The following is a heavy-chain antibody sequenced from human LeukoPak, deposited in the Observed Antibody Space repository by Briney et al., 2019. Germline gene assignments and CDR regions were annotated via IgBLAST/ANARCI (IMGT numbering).Heavy chain of an antibody. D-gene: IGHD5-24*01. CDR3: ARAILATIPYYFDY. CDR1: GGSISSGDYY. Sequence: PSETLSLPCTVSGGSISSGDYYWSWIRQPPGKGLEWIGYIYYSGSTYYNPSLKSRVTISVDTSKNQFSLKLSSVTAADTAVYYCARAILATIPYYFDYWGQGTLVTVSS. CDR2: IYYSGST. J-gene: IGHJ4*02. V-gene: IGHV4-30-4*08.